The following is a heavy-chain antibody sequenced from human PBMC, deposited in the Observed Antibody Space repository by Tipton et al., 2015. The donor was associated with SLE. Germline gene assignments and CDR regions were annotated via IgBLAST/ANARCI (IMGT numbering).Heavy chain of an antibody. CDR3: ARNLWGFHFYYMHV. CDR2: IHHKGST. J-gene: IGHJ6*03. Sequence: TLSLTCTVSGGSISSGGHYWSWIRQHPGKGLEWIGYIHHKGSTYYNPSLRSRLTISVDTSKNQFSLNLTSVTAAETAVYYCARNLWGFHFYYMHVWGKGTSVTVSS. D-gene: IGHD3-16*01. CDR1: GGSISSGGHY. V-gene: IGHV4-31*03.